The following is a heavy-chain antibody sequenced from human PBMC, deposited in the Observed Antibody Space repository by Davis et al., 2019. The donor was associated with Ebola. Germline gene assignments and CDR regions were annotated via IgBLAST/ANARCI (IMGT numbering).Heavy chain of an antibody. CDR1: GYTFTSYD. CDR3: ATRYCSGGSCYSWYYYYGMDV. J-gene: IGHJ6*04. V-gene: IGHV1-8*01. Sequence: ASVKVSCKASGYTFTSYDINWVRQATGQGLEWMGWMNPNSGNTGYAQKFQGRVTMTRNTSISTAYMELSSLRSEDTAVYYCATRYCSGGSCYSWYYYYGMDVWGKGTTVTVSS. CDR2: MNPNSGNT. D-gene: IGHD2-15*01.